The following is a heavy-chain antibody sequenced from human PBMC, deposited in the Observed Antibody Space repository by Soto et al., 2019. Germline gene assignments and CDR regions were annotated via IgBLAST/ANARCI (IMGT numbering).Heavy chain of an antibody. Sequence: ASVKVSCKASGYTFTDSYLHWVRQAPGQGLEWMGWIIPDSGVTKYAQKFQGRVTMTRDTSISTAYMELSRLRSDDTAVYYCARDDLGYHWGQGTLVTVSS. J-gene: IGHJ5*02. CDR3: ARDDLGYH. V-gene: IGHV1-2*02. CDR2: IIPDSGVT. CDR1: GYTFTDSY. D-gene: IGHD7-27*01.